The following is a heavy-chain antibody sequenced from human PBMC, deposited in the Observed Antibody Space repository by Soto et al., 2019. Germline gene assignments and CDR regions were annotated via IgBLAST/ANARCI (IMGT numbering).Heavy chain of an antibody. CDR1: GGSISSGGYY. Sequence: VLLQESGPGLVKPSQTLSLTCSVSGGSISSGGYYWSWIRQRPGKGLEWIGYFYYSGSTYYNPSLRSRVILSADTSKNQLSLKPISVTAADTAMYYCARDQGGYYDGSGYPRGFDFWGQGALVTVSS. V-gene: IGHV4-31*03. J-gene: IGHJ4*02. CDR3: ARDQGGYYDGSGYPRGFDF. CDR2: FYYSGST. D-gene: IGHD3-22*01.